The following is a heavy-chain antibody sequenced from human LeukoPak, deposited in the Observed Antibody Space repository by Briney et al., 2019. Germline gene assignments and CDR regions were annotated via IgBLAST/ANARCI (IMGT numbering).Heavy chain of an antibody. V-gene: IGHV1-69*13. CDR2: IIPIFGTA. CDR3: AREGNYYYDSSGYLSP. Sequence: SVKVSCKASGGTFSSYAISWMRQAPGQGLEWMGGIIPIFGTANYAQKFQGRVTITADESTSTAYMELSSLRSEDTAVYYCAREGNYYYDSSGYLSPWGQGTLVTVSS. D-gene: IGHD3-22*01. CDR1: GGTFSSYA. J-gene: IGHJ5*02.